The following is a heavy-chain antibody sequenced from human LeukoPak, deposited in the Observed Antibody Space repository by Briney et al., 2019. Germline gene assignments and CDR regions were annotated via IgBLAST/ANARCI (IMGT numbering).Heavy chain of an antibody. D-gene: IGHD3-16*01. CDR2: IIPILGIA. CDR1: GGTFSSYA. V-gene: IGHV1-69*04. Sequence: ASVKVSCKASGGTFSSYAISWVRQAPGQGLEWMGRIIPILGIANYAQKFQGRVTITADESTSTAYMELSSLRSEDTAVYYCASDLWGSMTGVAEDWYFDLWGRGTLVTVSS. J-gene: IGHJ2*01. CDR3: ASDLWGSMTGVAEDWYFDL.